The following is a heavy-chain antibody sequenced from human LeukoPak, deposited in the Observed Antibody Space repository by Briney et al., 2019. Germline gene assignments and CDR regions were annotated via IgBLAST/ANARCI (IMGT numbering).Heavy chain of an antibody. CDR1: GFAFSDYN. CDR2: ISRSGSTK. Sequence: GGSLRLSCAASGFAFSDYNMRWIRQAPGKGLEWVSSISRSGSTKYYADSVKGRFTISRDNAKNSLFLQMNSLRAEDTAVYYCARVLRYCSGGNCYSGGLGYMDVWGKGTTVTISS. J-gene: IGHJ6*03. V-gene: IGHV3-11*01. CDR3: ARVLRYCSGGNCYSGGLGYMDV. D-gene: IGHD2-15*01.